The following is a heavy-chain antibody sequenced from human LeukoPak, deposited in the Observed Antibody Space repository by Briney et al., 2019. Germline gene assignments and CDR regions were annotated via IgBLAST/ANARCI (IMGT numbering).Heavy chain of an antibody. D-gene: IGHD6-19*01. Sequence: GGSLRLSCVASGFTVSSSYMSWVRQAPGKGLEWVSVISHGGDSAWYADSVKGRFTISRDNSKSTLFLQMSSLRADDTAIYYCAKGRSGWYEGLDYWGQGILVTVSS. J-gene: IGHJ4*02. CDR2: ISHGGDSA. V-gene: IGHV3-53*01. CDR3: AKGRSGWYEGLDY. CDR1: GFTVSSSY.